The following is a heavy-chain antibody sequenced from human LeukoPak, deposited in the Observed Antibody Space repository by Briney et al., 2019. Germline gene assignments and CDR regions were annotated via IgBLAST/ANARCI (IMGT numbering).Heavy chain of an antibody. CDR1: GFSFSDSA. J-gene: IGHJ4*02. CDR3: TRKNNVDFSEYWFEFDH. CDR2: IRTKKNTYAT. D-gene: IGHD2/OR15-2a*01. Sequence: GSLKLSCAASGFSFSDSALHWVRQASGKGPEWLGRIRTKKNTYATAYAASVKGRFTISRDDSKNTVYLQMSSLKTDDTAVYYCTRKNNVDFSEYWFEFDHWGLGTLVTVSS. V-gene: IGHV3-73*01.